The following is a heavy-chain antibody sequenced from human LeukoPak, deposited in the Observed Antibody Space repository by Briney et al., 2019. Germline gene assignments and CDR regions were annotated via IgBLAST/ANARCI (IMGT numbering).Heavy chain of an antibody. CDR1: GFTFSSYG. CDR3: AKDGLRLGELSY. J-gene: IGHJ4*02. CDR2: ISYDGSNK. Sequence: PGGSLRLSFAASGFTFSSYGMHWVREAPGKGLEWVAVISYDGSNKYYADSVKGRFTISRDNSKNTLYLQMNSLRAEDTAVYYCAKDGLRLGELSYWGQGTLVTVSS. D-gene: IGHD3-16*02. V-gene: IGHV3-30*18.